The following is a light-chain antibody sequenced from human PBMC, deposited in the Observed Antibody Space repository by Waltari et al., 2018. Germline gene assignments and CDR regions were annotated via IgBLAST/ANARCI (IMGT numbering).Light chain of an antibody. CDR3: QQDYTTPLT. CDR2: AAS. Sequence: DIQMTQSPSSLSASVGDRVTVTCRASQGINKELSWYQPKPGQAPTLLIYAASRLQTGVSSRFSGSCAGTEFTLAISSLQPEDVATYYCQQDYTTPLTFGGGTKVEIK. V-gene: IGKV1-17*01. J-gene: IGKJ4*01. CDR1: QGINKE.